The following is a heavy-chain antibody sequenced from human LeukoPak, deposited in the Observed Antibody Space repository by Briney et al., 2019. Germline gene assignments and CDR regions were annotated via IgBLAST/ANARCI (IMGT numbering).Heavy chain of an antibody. CDR1: GFTFNLKG. CDR2: ISPEGREE. D-gene: IGHD3-3*01. J-gene: IGHJ6*02. CDR3: TKDANTYYDFWSGYPHYYFGMDV. Sequence: GGSLRLSCAAPGFTFNLKGLHWVRQAPGKGLEWVAVISPEGREESYGDSVKGRFSISRDNSKNTIYLQINNLRPEDTAVYFCTKDANTYYDFWSGYPHYYFGMDVWGQGTTVIVSS. V-gene: IGHV3-30*18.